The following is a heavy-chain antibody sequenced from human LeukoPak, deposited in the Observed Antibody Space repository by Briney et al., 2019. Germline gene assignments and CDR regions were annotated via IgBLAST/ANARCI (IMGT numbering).Heavy chain of an antibody. CDR2: IKQDGSEK. V-gene: IGHV3-7*03. Sequence: GGSLRLSCAASGFTFSSYWMSWFRQAPGKGLEWVANIKQDGSEKYYVDSVKGRFTISRDNAKNSLYLQMNSLRAEDTAVYYCAKTPDSSSWYYFDYWGQGTLVTVSS. CDR1: GFTFSSYW. CDR3: AKTPDSSSWYYFDY. J-gene: IGHJ4*02. D-gene: IGHD6-13*01.